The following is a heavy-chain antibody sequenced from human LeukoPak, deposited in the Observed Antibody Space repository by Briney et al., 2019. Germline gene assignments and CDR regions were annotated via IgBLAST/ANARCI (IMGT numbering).Heavy chain of an antibody. Sequence: GGSLRLSCAASGFTFSSYAMHWVRQAPGKGLEWVAVISYDGSNKYYADSVKGRFTISRDNSKNTLYLQMNSLRSEDTAVYYCARAYCSGGSCYQGDAFDIWGQGTMVTVSS. CDR3: ARAYCSGGSCYQGDAFDI. CDR1: GFTFSSYA. D-gene: IGHD2-15*01. V-gene: IGHV3-30-3*01. CDR2: ISYDGSNK. J-gene: IGHJ3*02.